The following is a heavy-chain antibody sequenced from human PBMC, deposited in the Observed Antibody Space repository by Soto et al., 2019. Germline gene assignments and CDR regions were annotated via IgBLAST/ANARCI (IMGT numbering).Heavy chain of an antibody. Sequence: QVQLQESGPGLVKPSQTLSLTCTVSGGAISSGGYYWNWIRQHPGKGLEWIGYIYYSGSTYYSPSLKSRVSISVDTSKNHFSLTLTSVTAADTAVYYCARSVFPWGRGTLVTVSS. J-gene: IGHJ5*02. CDR2: IYYSGST. V-gene: IGHV4-31*03. CDR1: GGAISSGGYY. CDR3: ARSVFP.